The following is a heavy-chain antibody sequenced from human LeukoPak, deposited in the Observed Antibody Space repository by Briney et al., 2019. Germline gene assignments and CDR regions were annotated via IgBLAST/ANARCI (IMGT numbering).Heavy chain of an antibody. CDR2: ISAYNGNT. CDR3: ARDPPKGLGYCSSTSCPFDY. CDR1: GYTFTSYG. V-gene: IGHV1-18*01. Sequence: GASVKVSCKASGYTFTSYGISWVRQAPGQGLEWMGWISAYNGNTNYAQKLQGRVTMTTDTSTSTAYMELRSLRSDDTAVYYCARDPPKGLGYCSSTSCPFDYWGQGTLVTVSS. J-gene: IGHJ4*02. D-gene: IGHD2-2*01.